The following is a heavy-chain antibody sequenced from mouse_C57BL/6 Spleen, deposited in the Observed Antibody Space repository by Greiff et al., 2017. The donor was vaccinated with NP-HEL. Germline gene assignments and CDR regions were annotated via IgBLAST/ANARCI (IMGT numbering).Heavy chain of an antibody. CDR1: GYTFTSYG. J-gene: IGHJ3*01. D-gene: IGHD2-4*01. CDR2: IYPRSGNT. Sequence: VQLQESGAELARPGASVKLSCKASGYTFTSYGISWVKQRTGQGLEWIGEIYPRSGNTYYNEKFKGKATLTADKSASTAYMELRSLTSEDSAVYFCARRKDNDYLAWFAYWGQGTLVTVSA. CDR3: ARRKDNDYLAWFAY. V-gene: IGHV1-81*01.